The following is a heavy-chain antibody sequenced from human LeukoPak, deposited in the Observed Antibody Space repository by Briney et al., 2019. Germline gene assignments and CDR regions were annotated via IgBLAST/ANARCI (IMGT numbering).Heavy chain of an antibody. D-gene: IGHD2-15*01. CDR3: AKEAYCSGGSCYGGSDY. CDR1: GFTFSSYA. J-gene: IGHJ4*02. Sequence: PGGSLRLSCAASGFTFSSYAMSWVRQAPGKGLEWGSAISGSGGSTYYADSVKGRFTISRDNSKNTLYLQMNSLRAEDTAVYYCAKEAYCSGGSCYGGSDYWGQGTLVTVSS. CDR2: ISGSGGST. V-gene: IGHV3-23*01.